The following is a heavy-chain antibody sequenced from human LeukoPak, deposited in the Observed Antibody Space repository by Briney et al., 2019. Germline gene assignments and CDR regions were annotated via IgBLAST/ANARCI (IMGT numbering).Heavy chain of an antibody. J-gene: IGHJ3*02. Sequence: SETLSLTCTVSGGSISSYYWSWIRQPPGKGLEWIGYIYYSGSTNYNPSLKSRVTISVDTSKNQFSLKLRSVTAADTAVYYCARDRGLRITMVRGVIGAFDIWGQGTMVTVSS. V-gene: IGHV4-59*01. CDR3: ARDRGLRITMVRGVIGAFDI. CDR2: IYYSGST. D-gene: IGHD3-10*01. CDR1: GGSISSYY.